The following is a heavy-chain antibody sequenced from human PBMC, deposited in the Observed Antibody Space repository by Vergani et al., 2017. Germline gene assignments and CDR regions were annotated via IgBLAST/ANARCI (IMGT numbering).Heavy chain of an antibody. CDR2: IWYDGSNK. CDR1: GFTFSSYG. D-gene: IGHD3-16*01. CDR3: ARDHGIMMTFGGVSLGY. V-gene: IGHV3-33*01. J-gene: IGHJ4*02. Sequence: QVQLVESGGGVVQPGRSLRLSCAASGFTFSSYGMHWVRQAPGKGLEWVAVIWYDGSNKYYADSVKGRLTIARDNSKNTLYLQMNSLRAEETAVYYCARDHGIMMTFGGVSLGYWGQGTLVTVSS.